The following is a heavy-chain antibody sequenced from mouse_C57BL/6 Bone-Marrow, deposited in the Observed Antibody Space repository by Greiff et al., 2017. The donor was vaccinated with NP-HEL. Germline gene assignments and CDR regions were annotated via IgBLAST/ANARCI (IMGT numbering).Heavy chain of an antibody. CDR1: GFNIKDYY. CDR3: TTRGTTVVADYYAMDY. Sequence: EVQLQQSGAELVRPGASVKLSCTASGFNIKDYYMHWVKQRPEQGLEWIGRIDPEDGDTEYAPKFQGKATMTADTSSNTAYLQLSSLTSEDTAVYYCTTRGTTVVADYYAMDYWGQGTSVTVSS. V-gene: IGHV14-1*01. J-gene: IGHJ4*01. D-gene: IGHD1-1*01. CDR2: IDPEDGDT.